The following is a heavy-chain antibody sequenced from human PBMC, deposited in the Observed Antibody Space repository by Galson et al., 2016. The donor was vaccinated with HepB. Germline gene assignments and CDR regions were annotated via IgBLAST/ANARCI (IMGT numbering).Heavy chain of an antibody. V-gene: IGHV3-7*03. CDR1: GFTFGAYW. CDR3: ARFVERPHRIDP. CDR2: IKEDGNVK. Sequence: SLRLSCAASGFTFGAYWMTWVRQAPGKGLERVGNIKEDGNVKRYFDSGKGRFTISRDNAKNSMYLEMNSLRVGDTAVYYCARFVERPHRIDPWGQGTLVTVSS. J-gene: IGHJ5*02. D-gene: IGHD1-1*01.